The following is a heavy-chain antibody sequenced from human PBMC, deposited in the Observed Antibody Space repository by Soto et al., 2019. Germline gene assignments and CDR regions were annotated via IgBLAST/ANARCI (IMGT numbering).Heavy chain of an antibody. CDR2: ISGSGGST. V-gene: IGHV3-23*01. D-gene: IGHD3-3*01. CDR1: GFTFSSYA. CDR3: ARESRFLEWLSLNWFDP. J-gene: IGHJ5*02. Sequence: GGSLRLSCAASGFTFSSYAMSWVRQAPGKGLEWVSAISGSGGSTYYADSVKGRFTISRDNSKNSLYLQMNSLRDEDTAVYYCARESRFLEWLSLNWFDPWGQGTLVTVSS.